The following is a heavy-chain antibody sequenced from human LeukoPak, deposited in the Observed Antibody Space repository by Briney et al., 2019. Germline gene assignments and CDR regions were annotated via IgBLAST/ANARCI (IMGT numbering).Heavy chain of an antibody. D-gene: IGHD6-19*01. CDR1: GYTFTGYC. J-gene: IGHJ4*02. V-gene: IGHV1-2*02. Sequence: GASVKVSCKASGYTFTGYCMHWVRQAPGQGLEWMGWTNPNSGGTNYAQKFQGRVTMTRDTSISTAYMELSRLRSDDTAVYYCARSEYSSGWPVDYWGQGTLVTVSS. CDR2: TNPNSGGT. CDR3: ARSEYSSGWPVDY.